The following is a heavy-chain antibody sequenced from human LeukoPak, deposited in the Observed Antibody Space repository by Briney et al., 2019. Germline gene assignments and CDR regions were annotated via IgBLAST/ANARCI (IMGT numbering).Heavy chain of an antibody. D-gene: IGHD3-3*01. V-gene: IGHV4-38-2*01. CDR2: IYHSGST. CDR1: GYSISSGYY. CDR3: ARHGHYDFWSGYYGLYY. Sequence: SETLSLTCAVSGYSISSGYYWGWIRQPPGKGLEWIGSIYHSGSTYYNPSLKSQVTISVDTSKNQFSLKLSSVTAADTAVYYCARHGHYDFWSGYYGLYYWGQGTLVTVSS. J-gene: IGHJ4*02.